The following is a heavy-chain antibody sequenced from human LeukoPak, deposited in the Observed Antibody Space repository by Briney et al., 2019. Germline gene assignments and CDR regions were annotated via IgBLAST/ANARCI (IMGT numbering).Heavy chain of an antibody. V-gene: IGHV1-46*01. D-gene: IGHD6-19*01. CDR1: GYTFTSYY. J-gene: IGHJ4*02. Sequence: VASVKVSCKSSGYTFTSYYIHWVRQAPGQGLEWMGIINPSGGSTSYAQKFQGRVTMTRDTSTSTVYMELTSLRSEDTAVYYCARDGRGLGLESSGWSLDYWGQGTLVTVSS. CDR3: ARDGRGLGLESSGWSLDY. CDR2: INPSGGST.